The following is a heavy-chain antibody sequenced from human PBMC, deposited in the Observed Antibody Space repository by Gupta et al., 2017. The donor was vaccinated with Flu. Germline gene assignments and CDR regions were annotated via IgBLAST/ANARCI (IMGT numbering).Heavy chain of an antibody. D-gene: IGHD3-22*01. V-gene: IGHV3-21*01. CDR1: GFTFSSYS. CDR3: ARYDDSSGWVYYYGMDV. CDR2: ISSSSSYI. Sequence: EVQLVESGGGLVKPGGSLRLSCAASGFTFSSYSMNWVRQAPGKGLEWVSSISSSSSYIYYADSVKGRFTISRDNAKNSLYLQMNSLRAEDTAVYYCARYDDSSGWVYYYGMDVWGQGTTVTVSS. J-gene: IGHJ6*02.